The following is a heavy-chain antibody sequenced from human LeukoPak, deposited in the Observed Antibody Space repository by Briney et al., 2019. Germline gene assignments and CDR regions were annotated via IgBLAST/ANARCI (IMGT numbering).Heavy chain of an antibody. CDR3: ARDLEVRGVTH. CDR2: IYYSGST. Sequence: PSETLSLTCTVSGGSISSSSYYWGWIRQPPGKGLEWIGSIYYSGSTYYNPSLKSRVTISVDTSKNQFSLKLSSVTAADTAVYYCARDLEVRGVTHWGQGTLVTVSS. J-gene: IGHJ4*02. D-gene: IGHD3-10*01. V-gene: IGHV4-39*07. CDR1: GGSISSSSYY.